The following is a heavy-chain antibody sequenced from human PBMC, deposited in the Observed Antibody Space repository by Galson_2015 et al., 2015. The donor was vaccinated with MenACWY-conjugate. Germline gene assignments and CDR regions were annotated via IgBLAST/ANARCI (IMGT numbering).Heavy chain of an antibody. CDR1: GGSFSGYY. CDR2: IYYSGST. CDR3: ASIAAAGTRGYYFDY. D-gene: IGHD6-13*01. Sequence: ETLSLTCAVYGGSFSGYYWSWIRQPPGKGLEWIGYIYYSGSTNYNPSLKSRVTISVDTSKNQFSLKLSSVTAADTAVYYCASIAAAGTRGYYFDYWGQGTLVTVSS. J-gene: IGHJ4*02. V-gene: IGHV4-59*01.